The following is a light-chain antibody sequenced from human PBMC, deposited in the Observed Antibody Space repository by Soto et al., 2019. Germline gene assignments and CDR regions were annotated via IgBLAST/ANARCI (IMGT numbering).Light chain of an antibody. Sequence: EIVLTQSPGTLSLSPGERAALSCRSSQGLNSAYLAWYQQKPGQAPRLLIYGASSRDSGIPDRFSGSGSGTDFTLTISRLEPEDFAVYYCQQYNNWPPITFGQGTRLEN. CDR3: QQYNNWPPIT. J-gene: IGKJ5*01. CDR1: QGLNSAY. V-gene: IGKV3-20*01. CDR2: GAS.